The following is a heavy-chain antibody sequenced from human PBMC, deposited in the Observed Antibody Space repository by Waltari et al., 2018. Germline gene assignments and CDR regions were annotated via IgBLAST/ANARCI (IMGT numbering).Heavy chain of an antibody. CDR1: GYSFPDQF. CDR3: MTLPIFGLVIKNY. J-gene: IGHJ1*01. Sequence: EVHLTQSGAEVEKPGATVKISCKASGYSFPDQFRHWVRQAPGKGPEWIGRIDTEDGETTLAEKFEGRVTITADTSTDTAYMDLSRLRSEDTALYYCMTLPIFGLVIKNYWGQGTLVTVSS. CDR2: IDTEDGET. D-gene: IGHD3-3*01. V-gene: IGHV1-69-2*01.